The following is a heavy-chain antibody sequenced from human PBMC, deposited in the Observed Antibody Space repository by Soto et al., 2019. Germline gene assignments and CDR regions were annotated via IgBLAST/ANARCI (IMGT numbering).Heavy chain of an antibody. V-gene: IGHV3-30*18. CDR2: ISYDGSNK. CDR1: GFTFSSYG. D-gene: IGHD5-18*01. CDR3: AKDQKLWDDYFDY. J-gene: IGHJ4*02. Sequence: GGSLRLSCAASGFTFSSYGMHWVRQAPGKGLEWVAVISYDGSNKYYADSVKGRFTISRDNSKNTLYLQMNSLRAEDTAVYYCAKDQKLWDDYFDYWGQGTLVTVSS.